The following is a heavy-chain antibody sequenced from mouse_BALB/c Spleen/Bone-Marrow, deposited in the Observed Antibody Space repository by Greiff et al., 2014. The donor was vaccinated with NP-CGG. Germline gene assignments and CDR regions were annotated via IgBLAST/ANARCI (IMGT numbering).Heavy chain of an antibody. CDR3: ARDENVGIYWYFDV. V-gene: IGHV7-3*02. Sequence: DVKLQESGGGSVQPGGSLRLSCATSGFTFTDYYMSWVRQPPGKALEWLGFIRNKAKGYTTEYSASVKGQFTISRDNSQRILYLQMNTLRPEDSATYYCARDENVGIYWYFDVWGAGTTVIVSS. CDR1: GFTFTDYY. J-gene: IGHJ1*01. CDR2: IRNKAKGYTT.